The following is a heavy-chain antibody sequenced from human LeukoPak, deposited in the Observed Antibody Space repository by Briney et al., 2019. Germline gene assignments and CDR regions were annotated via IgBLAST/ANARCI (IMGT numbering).Heavy chain of an antibody. V-gene: IGHV4-34*01. J-gene: IGHJ6*02. CDR1: GGSFSGYY. CDR3: ARVLGYDYGMDV. Sequence: PSETLSLTCAVYGGSFSGYYWSWIRQPPGKGLEWIGEINHSGSTNYNPSLKSRVTISVDTSKNQFSLKLSSVTAADTALYNCARVLGYDYGMDVWGPGTAVTVS. D-gene: IGHD3-16*01. CDR2: INHSGST.